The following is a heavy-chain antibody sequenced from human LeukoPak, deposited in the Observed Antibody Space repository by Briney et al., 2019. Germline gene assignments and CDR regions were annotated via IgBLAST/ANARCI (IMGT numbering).Heavy chain of an antibody. V-gene: IGHV4-39*07. CDR2: IYYSGST. CDR1: GGSISSSSYY. D-gene: IGHD4-17*01. J-gene: IGHJ4*02. Sequence: PSETLCLTCTVSGGSISSSSYYWGWIRQPPGKGLEWIGSIYYSGSTYYNPSLKSRVTISVDTSKNQFSLKLSSVTAADTAVYYCAKAPTVTTLLYFFDYWGQGTLVTVSS. CDR3: AKAPTVTTLLYFFDY.